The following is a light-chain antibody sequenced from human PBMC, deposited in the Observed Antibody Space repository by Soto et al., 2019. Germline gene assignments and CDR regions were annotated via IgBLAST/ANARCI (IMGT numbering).Light chain of an antibody. J-gene: IGLJ3*02. Sequence: QSALTQPASVSGSPGQSITISCTGTSSDVGGYNFVSWYQQHPGNAPKLMIYEVSNRPSGVSDHFSGSKSGNTASLTISGLQAEDEADYYCSSFTTSTTWMFGGGTKLTVL. V-gene: IGLV2-14*01. CDR2: EVS. CDR1: SSDVGGYNF. CDR3: SSFTTSTTWM.